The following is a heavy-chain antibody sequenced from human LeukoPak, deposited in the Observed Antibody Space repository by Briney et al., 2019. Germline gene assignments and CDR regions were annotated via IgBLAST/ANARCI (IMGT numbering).Heavy chain of an antibody. V-gene: IGHV4-34*01. CDR3: AGTYYYDSSGYYYYSL. Sequence: SETLSLTCAVYGGSFSGYYWSWIRQPPGKGLEWIGEINHSGSTNYNPSLKSRVTISVDTSKNQFSLKLSSVTAADTAVYYCAGTYYYDSSGYYYYSLWGQGTLVTVSS. D-gene: IGHD3-22*01. CDR1: GGSFSGYY. J-gene: IGHJ4*02. CDR2: INHSGST.